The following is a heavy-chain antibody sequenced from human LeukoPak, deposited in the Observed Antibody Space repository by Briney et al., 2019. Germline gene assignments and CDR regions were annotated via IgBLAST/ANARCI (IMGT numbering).Heavy chain of an antibody. J-gene: IGHJ4*02. CDR3: VTYYFDSSGPKKNY. V-gene: IGHV4-34*01. CDR2: INHSGST. Sequence: SETLSLTCAVYGGSFSGYYWSWIRQPPGKGLEWIGEINHSGSTNYNPSLKSRVTISVDTSKKQFSLKLSSVTATDAAVYYCVTYYFDSSGPKKNYWGQGTLVTVSS. CDR1: GGSFSGYY. D-gene: IGHD3-22*01.